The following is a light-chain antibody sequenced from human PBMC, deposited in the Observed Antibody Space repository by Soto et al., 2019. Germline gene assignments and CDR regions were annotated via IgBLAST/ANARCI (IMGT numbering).Light chain of an antibody. CDR3: QQYDSWPLA. CDR2: HAS. V-gene: IGKV3-15*01. J-gene: IGKJ3*01. CDR1: QSVRSH. Sequence: EIVMTQSPATLSVSPGERATLSCRASQSVRSHLAWYQQKPGQAPRLLIYHASTRATDIPARFSGSGSETEVTLTISSLQSEDFAVYYCQQYDSWPLAFGPGTKVDI.